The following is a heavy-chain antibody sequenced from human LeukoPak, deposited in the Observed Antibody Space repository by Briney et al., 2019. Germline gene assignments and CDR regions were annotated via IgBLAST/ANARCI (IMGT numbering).Heavy chain of an antibody. J-gene: IGHJ4*02. V-gene: IGHV1-69*13. Sequence: SVNVSCKASGGTFSIYAISWVRQAPGQGLEWMGGIIPIFGTANYAQKFQGRVTITADESTSTAYMELSSLRSEDTAVYYCARGKVAGTLYFDYWGQGTLVTVSS. CDR3: ARGKVAGTLYFDY. CDR1: GGTFSIYA. CDR2: IIPIFGTA. D-gene: IGHD6-19*01.